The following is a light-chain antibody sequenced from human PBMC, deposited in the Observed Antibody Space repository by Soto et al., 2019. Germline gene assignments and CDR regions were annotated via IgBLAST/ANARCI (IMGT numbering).Light chain of an antibody. CDR3: QQYNSYPGT. CDR2: KAS. Sequence: DIQMTQSPSTLSASVGDRVTITCRASQSISSWLAWYQQKPGKAPKLLIYKASSLESGVPSRFSGSGSGTEFTLTISSLQPDDFATYYCQQYNSYPGTFGQGTRWISN. V-gene: IGKV1-5*03. J-gene: IGKJ1*01. CDR1: QSISSW.